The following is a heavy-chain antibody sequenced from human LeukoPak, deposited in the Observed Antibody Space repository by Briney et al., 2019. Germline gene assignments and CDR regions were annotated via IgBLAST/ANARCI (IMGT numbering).Heavy chain of an antibody. CDR1: GYALNELS. D-gene: IGHD1-14*01. Sequence: ASVTVSCKVSGYALNELSIHWVRQAPGKGLEWVGGIDREDGQTIDAQNFQGRVTLAYMEVTSLRSEDTAVYYCATKNLFHLWGQGTLVTVSS. CDR2: IDREDGQT. J-gene: IGHJ5*02. V-gene: IGHV1-24*01. CDR3: ATKNLFHL.